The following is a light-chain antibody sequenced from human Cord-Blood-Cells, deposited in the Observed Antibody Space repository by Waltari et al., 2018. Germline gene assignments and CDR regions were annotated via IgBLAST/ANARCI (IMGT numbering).Light chain of an antibody. CDR3: QAWDSSNVV. CDR1: KWGDKY. CDR2: QDS. J-gene: IGLJ2*01. Sequence: SYELTQPPSVSVSPGQTASIPCSGDKWGDKYSCWYQQKPGQSPGLVIYQDSKRPSGIPERFSGSNSGNTATLTISGTQAMDEADYYCQAWDSSNVVFGGGTKLTVL. V-gene: IGLV3-1*01.